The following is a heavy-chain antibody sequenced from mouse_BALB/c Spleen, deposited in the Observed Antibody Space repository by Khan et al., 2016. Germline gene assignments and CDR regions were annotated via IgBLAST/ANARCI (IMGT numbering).Heavy chain of an antibody. V-gene: IGHV5-4*02. CDR3: ARDLNWYFDV. CDR2: ISDGGSYT. CDR1: GFTFSDYY. Sequence: EVELVESGGGLVKPGGSLKLSCAASGFTFSDYYMYWVRQTPEKRLEWVATISDGGSYTYYPDSVKGRFTISRDNAKNNLYLQMSSLKSEDTAMYYGARDLNWYFDVWGAGTTVTVSS. J-gene: IGHJ1*01.